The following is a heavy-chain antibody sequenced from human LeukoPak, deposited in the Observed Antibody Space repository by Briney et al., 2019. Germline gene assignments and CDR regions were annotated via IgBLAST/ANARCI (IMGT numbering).Heavy chain of an antibody. CDR1: YGSLRAYY. CDR2: VYYTGIT. D-gene: IGHD1-26*01. Sequence: SETLSLTFGVSYGSLRAYYWSWIRQPPGKGLEWLGFVYYTGITNYNPSLKDRVTISVDTSRNHFSLTLSSVTAADTAIYYCARHVCVGPYYFDYWGQGTLVTVSS. J-gene: IGHJ4*02. CDR3: ARHVCVGPYYFDY. V-gene: IGHV4-59*08.